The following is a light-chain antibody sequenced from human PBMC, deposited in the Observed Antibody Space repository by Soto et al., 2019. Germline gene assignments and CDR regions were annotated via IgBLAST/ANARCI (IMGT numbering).Light chain of an antibody. J-gene: IGLJ1*01. CDR1: SSNIGAGYD. V-gene: IGLV1-40*01. Sequence: QSALTQPPSVSGAPWQRVTISCTGSSSNIGAGYDVHWYQQLPGTAPKLLIYGNSNRPSGVPDRFSGSKSGTSASLAITGLQAEDEADYYCQSYDSSLSGSIVFGTGTKVTVL. CDR2: GNS. CDR3: QSYDSSLSGSIV.